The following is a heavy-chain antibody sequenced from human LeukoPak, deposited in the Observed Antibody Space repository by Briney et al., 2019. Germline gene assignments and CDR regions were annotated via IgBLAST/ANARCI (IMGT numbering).Heavy chain of an antibody. D-gene: IGHD5-24*01. Sequence: SETLSPTCTVSGGSVSRSYWNWIRQPPGKGLEWIGHIFDSGRTDYNPSLRSRATISLDTSKTQFSLKVSSVTAADTAVYYCATGVDPAKMRFWGQGTLVTVSS. J-gene: IGHJ4*02. V-gene: IGHV4-59*02. CDR1: GGSVSRSY. CDR2: IFDSGRT. CDR3: ATGVDPAKMRF.